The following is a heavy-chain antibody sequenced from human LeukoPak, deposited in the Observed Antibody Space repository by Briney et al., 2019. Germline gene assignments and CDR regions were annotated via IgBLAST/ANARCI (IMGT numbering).Heavy chain of an antibody. V-gene: IGHV1-69*01. CDR3: ARGWMDYGSGSYSGDY. J-gene: IGHJ4*02. Sequence: GSSVKVSCKASGGTFSSYAISWVRQAPGQGLEWMGGIIPIFGTANYAQKFQGRVTITADESTSTAYMELSSLRSEDTAVYYCARGWMDYGSGSYSGDYWGQGTLVTASS. CDR2: IIPIFGTA. D-gene: IGHD3-10*01. CDR1: GGTFSSYA.